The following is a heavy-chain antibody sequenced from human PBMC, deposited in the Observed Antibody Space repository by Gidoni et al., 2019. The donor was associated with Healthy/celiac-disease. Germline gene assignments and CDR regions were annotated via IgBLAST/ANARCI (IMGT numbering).Heavy chain of an antibody. CDR2: IYYSGST. CDR3: ARAGLYYDSSGYYQFDY. D-gene: IGHD3-22*01. V-gene: IGHV4-59*01. Sequence: QVQLQESGPGLVKPSETLSLTCNVSGGSISSYYWSWIRQPPGKGLEWIGYIYYSGSTNYNPSLKSRVTISVDTSKNQFSLKLSSVTAADTAVYYCARAGLYYDSSGYYQFDYWGQGTLVTVSS. CDR1: GGSISSYY. J-gene: IGHJ4*02.